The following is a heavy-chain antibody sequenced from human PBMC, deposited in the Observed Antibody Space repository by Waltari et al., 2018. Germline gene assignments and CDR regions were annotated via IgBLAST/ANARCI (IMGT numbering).Heavy chain of an antibody. Sequence: QVQLQESGPGLVKPSETLSLPCPVSGGSISRYYWSWIRPPPGKGLEWIGYIYYSGSTNYNPSLKSRVTISVDTSKNQFSLKLSSVTAADTAVYYCARDRGDSGYYYYYMDVWGKGTTVTVSS. CDR3: ARDRGDSGYYYYYMDV. CDR2: IYYSGST. V-gene: IGHV4-59*01. CDR1: GGSISRYY. D-gene: IGHD3-10*01. J-gene: IGHJ6*03.